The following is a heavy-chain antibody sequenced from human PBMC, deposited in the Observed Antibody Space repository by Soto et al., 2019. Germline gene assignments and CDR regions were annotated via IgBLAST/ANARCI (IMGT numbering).Heavy chain of an antibody. V-gene: IGHV3-64*01. CDR3: ARVHSSPAQGYCSSTSCYVGAFDI. CDR2: ISSNGGST. CDR1: GFTFSSYA. J-gene: IGHJ3*02. D-gene: IGHD2-2*01. Sequence: EVQLVESGGGLVQPGGSLRLSCAASGFTFSSYAMHWVRQAPGKGLAYVSAISSNGGSTYYANSVKGRFTISRDNSKNTLYLQMGSLRAEDMAVYYCARVHSSPAQGYCSSTSCYVGAFDIWGQGTMVTVSS.